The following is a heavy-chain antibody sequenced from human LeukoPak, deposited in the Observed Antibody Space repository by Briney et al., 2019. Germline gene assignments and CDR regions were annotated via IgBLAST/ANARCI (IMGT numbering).Heavy chain of an antibody. CDR3: ANNPPKTGDFNY. CDR1: GYTFTSYD. V-gene: IGHV1-8*01. Sequence: ASVKVSCKASGYTFTSYDFNWVRQATGQRPEWMGWMSPNSGDTGYAQKFQDRVTMTRNTSISTAYMELSSLRSDDTAVYYCANNPPKTGDFNYWGLGTLVTVSS. CDR2: MSPNSGDT. D-gene: IGHD7-27*01. J-gene: IGHJ4*02.